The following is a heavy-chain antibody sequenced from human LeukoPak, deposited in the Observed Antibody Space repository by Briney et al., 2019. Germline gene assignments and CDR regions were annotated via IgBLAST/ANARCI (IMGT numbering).Heavy chain of an antibody. J-gene: IGHJ4*02. CDR1: GGSISSGGYY. V-gene: IGHV4-31*03. CDR3: ARVNYYDSSGYYYQPYYFDY. CDR2: IYYSGST. D-gene: IGHD3-22*01. Sequence: SQALSLTCTVSGGSISSGGYYWSWIRQHPGKGLEWTGYIYYSGSTYYNPSLKSRVTISVDTSKNQFSLKLSSVTAADTAVYYCARVNYYDSSGYYYQPYYFDYWGQGTLVTVSS.